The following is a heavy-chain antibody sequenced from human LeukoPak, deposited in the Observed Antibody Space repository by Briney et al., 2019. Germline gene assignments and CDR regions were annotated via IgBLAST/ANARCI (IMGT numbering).Heavy chain of an antibody. V-gene: IGHV3-23*01. CDR3: AKDPTAIDY. CDR2: ISGSGATP. Sequence: GGSLRLSCAASGFTFSSYVMSWVRQAPGKGLDWVSAISGSGATPYYADSVKGRFTISRDNSKNTLYLQMNSLRDEDTAIYYCAKDPTAIDYWGQGTLVTVSS. D-gene: IGHD5-18*01. J-gene: IGHJ4*02. CDR1: GFTFSSYV.